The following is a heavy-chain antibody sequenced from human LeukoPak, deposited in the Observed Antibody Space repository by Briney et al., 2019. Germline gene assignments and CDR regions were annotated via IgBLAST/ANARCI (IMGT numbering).Heavy chain of an antibody. CDR3: ARDLVVVTAFSLGYYYYGMDV. CDR2: FRGRGNGT. V-gene: IGHV3-23*01. J-gene: IGHJ6*02. D-gene: IGHD2-21*02. Sequence: GGSLSSSCAASGFPFSSFAMSWVRQAQGRGWGGVSPFRGRGNGTYYADSVKGRFTISRDNSKNTLYLQMNSLRGEDTAVYYCARDLVVVTAFSLGYYYYGMDVWGQGTTVTVSS. CDR1: GFPFSSFA.